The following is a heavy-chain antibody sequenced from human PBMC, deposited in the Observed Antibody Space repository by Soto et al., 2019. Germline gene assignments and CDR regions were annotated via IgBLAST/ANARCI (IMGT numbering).Heavy chain of an antibody. CDR3: ARAGGWFGEENFDY. CDR2: INAGNGNT. D-gene: IGHD3-10*01. CDR1: GYTFTSYA. V-gene: IGHV1-3*01. J-gene: IGHJ4*02. Sequence: QVQLVQSGAEVKKPGASVKVSCKASGYTFTSYAMHWVRQAPGQRLEWMGWINAGNGNTKYSQKFQGRVTITRDTSASTAYMELSSLRSEDTAVYYCARAGGWFGEENFDYWGQGTLVTVSS.